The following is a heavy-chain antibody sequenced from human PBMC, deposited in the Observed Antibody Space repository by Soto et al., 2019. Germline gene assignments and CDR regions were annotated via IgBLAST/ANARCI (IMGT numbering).Heavy chain of an antibody. CDR3: VRGTSAWSGKDY. Sequence: EVQLVESGGGLVQPGGSLRLSCTASGFTFSNHWMHWVRQGPGQGLVWVSRINTDGSFRDYADSVRGRFTISRDNAKNTLILQMNSLSAEDTAVYYCVRGTSAWSGKDYWGQGTLVTVSS. CDR2: INTDGSFR. CDR1: GFTFSNHW. D-gene: IGHD6-19*01. J-gene: IGHJ4*02. V-gene: IGHV3-74*01.